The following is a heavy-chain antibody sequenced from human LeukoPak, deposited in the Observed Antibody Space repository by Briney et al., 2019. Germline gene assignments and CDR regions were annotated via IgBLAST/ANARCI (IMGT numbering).Heavy chain of an antibody. D-gene: IGHD3-10*01. J-gene: IGHJ6*02. CDR2: VHHSGST. Sequence: SETLSLTCSVSGDSISSAYWAWIRQPPGKGLEWIAYVHHSGSTSYNPSLKSRVTISIDASKNQFSLRLNSVTAADTAVYWCARGIIRGADTSYYYGMDVWGRGTTVTVS. CDR1: GDSISSAY. CDR3: ARGIIRGADTSYYYGMDV. V-gene: IGHV4-59*01.